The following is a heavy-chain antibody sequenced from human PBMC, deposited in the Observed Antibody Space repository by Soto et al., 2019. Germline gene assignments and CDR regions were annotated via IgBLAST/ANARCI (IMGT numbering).Heavy chain of an antibody. V-gene: IGHV4-39*01. D-gene: IGHD3-16*01. J-gene: IGHJ6*02. CDR2: IYYRGST. Sequence: QLQLQESGPGLVKPSETLSLTCTVSGGSISTDSYYWGWIRQPPGKGLEWIGSIYYRGSTYDNPSLKSRVTLSVDTSKSQLYLKLSSVTAADTAVYYCARLPYVSGRGGYYYGMDVWGQGTTVIVSS. CDR1: GGSISTDSYY. CDR3: ARLPYVSGRGGYYYGMDV.